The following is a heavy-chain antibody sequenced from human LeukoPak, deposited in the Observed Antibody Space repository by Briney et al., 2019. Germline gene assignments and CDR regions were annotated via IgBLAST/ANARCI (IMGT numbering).Heavy chain of an antibody. CDR1: GGSISSYH. CDR3: ARGFSPNWFDP. Sequence: SETLSLTCTVSGGSISSYHWSWIRQPPGKGLEWIGYIYYSGSTNYNPSLKSRVTISGDTSKNHLTLKLSSVTAADTAVYYCARGFSPNWFDPWGQGTLVTVSS. CDR2: IYYSGST. V-gene: IGHV4-59*08. J-gene: IGHJ5*02.